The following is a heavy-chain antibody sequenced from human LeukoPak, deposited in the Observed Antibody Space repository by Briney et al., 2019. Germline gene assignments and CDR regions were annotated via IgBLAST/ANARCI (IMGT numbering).Heavy chain of an antibody. V-gene: IGHV1-8*01. J-gene: IGHJ4*02. CDR1: GYRFSSYE. CDR3: ARKFLGSRGYYFDY. CDR2: MNPNSGNT. D-gene: IGHD3-10*01. Sequence: ASVKVSCKASGYRFSSYEITWVRRATGQGLEWMGWMNPNSGNTGLAQKFQGRLTMTRNTSTGTAYMELSSLRSEDTAVYYCARKFLGSRGYYFDYWGQGTLVTVSS.